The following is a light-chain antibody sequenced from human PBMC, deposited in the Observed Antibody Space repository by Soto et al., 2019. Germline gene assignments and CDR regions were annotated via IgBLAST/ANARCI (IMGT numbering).Light chain of an antibody. CDR2: GAS. J-gene: IGKJ5*01. Sequence: EIVLTQPPGTMSLSPGERATLSCRASQSVSSSYLTWYQQKPGQAPRHLIYGASSRATGIPDRFSGSGSGTDYTLTIGRLEPEDFSVYYCQQYGSSPPITFGQGTRLEIK. CDR1: QSVSSSY. V-gene: IGKV3-20*01. CDR3: QQYGSSPPIT.